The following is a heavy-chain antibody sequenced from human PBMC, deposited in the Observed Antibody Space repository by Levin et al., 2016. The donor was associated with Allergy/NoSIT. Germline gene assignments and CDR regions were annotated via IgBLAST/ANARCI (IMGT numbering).Heavy chain of an antibody. V-gene: IGHV4-34*01. J-gene: IGHJ5*02. CDR2: INHSGST. Sequence: WIRQPPGKGLEWIGEINHSGSTNYNPSLKSRVTVSVDTSKNQFSLKLRSVTAADTAVYYCARTKDFSGFDPWGQGTLVTVSS. CDR3: ARTKDFSGFDP.